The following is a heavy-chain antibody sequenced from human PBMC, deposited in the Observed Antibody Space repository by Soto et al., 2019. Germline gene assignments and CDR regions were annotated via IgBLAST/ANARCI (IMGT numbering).Heavy chain of an antibody. CDR2: INHSGST. D-gene: IGHD7-27*01. CDR3: ARGWGRISDY. V-gene: IGHV4-34*01. Sequence: QVQLQQWGAGLLKPSETLSLTCAVYGGSFSGYYWNWIRQPPGKGLEWIGEINHSGSTNYNPSLKNRVTISVDTSKNQFSLKLSSVTAADTAVYYCARGWGRISDYWGQGTLVTVSS. CDR1: GGSFSGYY. J-gene: IGHJ4*02.